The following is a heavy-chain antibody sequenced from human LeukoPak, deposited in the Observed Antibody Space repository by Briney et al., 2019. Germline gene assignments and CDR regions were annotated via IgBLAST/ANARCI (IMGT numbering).Heavy chain of an antibody. CDR2: ISGSGGST. D-gene: IGHD2-15*01. Sequence: GGSLRLSCAASGFTFSSYAMSWVRQAPGKGLEWVSAISGSGGSTYYADSVKGRFTISRDNSKNTLYLQMNSLRAEDTAVYYCAKLQRLYCSGGSCYLDYWGQGTLVTVSS. CDR1: GFTFSSYA. J-gene: IGHJ4*02. V-gene: IGHV3-23*01. CDR3: AKLQRLYCSGGSCYLDY.